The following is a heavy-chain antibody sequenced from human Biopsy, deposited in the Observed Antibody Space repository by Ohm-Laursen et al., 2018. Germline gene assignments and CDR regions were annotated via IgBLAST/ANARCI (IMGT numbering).Heavy chain of an antibody. V-gene: IGHV4-4*07. CDR2: IYPGGST. J-gene: IGHJ3*01. Sequence: SETLSLTCNVSGGYINNYYWSWIRQPAGKGLEWIGRIYPGGSTNYNPSLKSRVTMSVDTSKKQLSLRLRSVTAADTAMYYCASVVLGPTNDAFDLWGQGTMVAVSS. D-gene: IGHD3-22*01. CDR1: GGYINNYY. CDR3: ASVVLGPTNDAFDL.